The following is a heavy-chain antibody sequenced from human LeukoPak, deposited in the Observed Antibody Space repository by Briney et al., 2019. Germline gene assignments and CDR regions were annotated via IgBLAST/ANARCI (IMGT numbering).Heavy chain of an antibody. V-gene: IGHV4-34*01. Sequence: SETLSLTCAVYGGSFSGYYWSWIRQPPGKGLEWIGEINHSGSTNYNPSLKSRVTISVDTSKNQFSLKLSSVTAADTAVYYCARTVQLWEEGAFDIWGQGTMVTVSS. CDR3: ARTVQLWEEGAFDI. CDR1: GGSFSGYY. CDR2: INHSGST. D-gene: IGHD5-18*01. J-gene: IGHJ3*02.